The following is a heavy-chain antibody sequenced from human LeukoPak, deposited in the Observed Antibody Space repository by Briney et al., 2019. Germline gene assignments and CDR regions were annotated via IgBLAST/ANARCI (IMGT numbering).Heavy chain of an antibody. CDR2: ISGNSDYI. CDR1: GFSFSSYS. Sequence: GGSLRLSCASSGFSFSSYSMTWVRQAPGKGLEWVSSISGNSDYIFYADSVKGRFTISRDNAKNSLHLQMTSLRAEGTALYYCVRASVGGSAYGMDVWGQGTTVTVSS. J-gene: IGHJ6*02. V-gene: IGHV3-21*01. CDR3: VRASVGGSAYGMDV. D-gene: IGHD6-19*01.